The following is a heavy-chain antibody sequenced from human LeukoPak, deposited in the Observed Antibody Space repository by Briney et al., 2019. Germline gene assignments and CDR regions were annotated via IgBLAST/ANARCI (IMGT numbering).Heavy chain of an antibody. Sequence: AGGSLRLSCAASGFTFNTYTMNWVRQAPGKGLEWVSYISGSSGIIDYADSVKGRFTISRDNAKNSLYLQMNSLRAEDTAVYYCARREMGAHPFDYWGQGTLVTVSS. D-gene: IGHD1-26*01. J-gene: IGHJ4*02. CDR2: ISGSSGII. CDR3: ARREMGAHPFDY. CDR1: GFTFNTYT. V-gene: IGHV3-48*01.